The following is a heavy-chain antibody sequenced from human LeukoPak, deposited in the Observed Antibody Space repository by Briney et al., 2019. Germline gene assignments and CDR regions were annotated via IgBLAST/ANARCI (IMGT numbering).Heavy chain of an antibody. CDR2: INSVSSTI. D-gene: IGHD3-16*01. V-gene: IGHV3-48*01. Sequence: GGSLRLSCAASGFTFNNYNMNWVRQTPEKGLEWISYINSVSSTIYYADSVRGRFTISRDNAKNSLYLQLNSLRAEDTAVYFCASSYYDSGLYYFDYWGQGILVTVSS. J-gene: IGHJ4*02. CDR1: GFTFNNYN. CDR3: ASSYYDSGLYYFDY.